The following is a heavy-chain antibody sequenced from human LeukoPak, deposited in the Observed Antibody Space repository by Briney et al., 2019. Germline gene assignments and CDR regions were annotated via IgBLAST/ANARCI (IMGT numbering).Heavy chain of an antibody. CDR3: ARDGGGGWFDP. V-gene: IGHV4-59*01. CDR1: GGSINSYS. Sequence: SETLSLTCTVSGGSINSYSWNWIRQPPEKGLEWIGFIYYTGSTNYNPSFRSRVTISLDTSKNQFSLKLSSVTAADTAIYYCARDGGGGWFDPWGQGTLVTVSS. D-gene: IGHD3-16*01. J-gene: IGHJ5*02. CDR2: IYYTGST.